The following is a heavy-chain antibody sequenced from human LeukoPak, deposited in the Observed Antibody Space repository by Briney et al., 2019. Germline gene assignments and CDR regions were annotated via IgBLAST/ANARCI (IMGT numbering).Heavy chain of an antibody. D-gene: IGHD3-22*01. J-gene: IGHJ4*02. CDR1: GFTFSDYY. CDR3: ARDLFEYYYASSGYFDY. Sequence: GGSLRLSCAASGFTFSDYYMSWIRQAPGKGLEWVSYISSSGSTIYYADSVKGRFTISRDNAKNSLYLQMNSLRAEDTAVYYCARDLFEYYYASSGYFDYWGQGTLVTVSS. V-gene: IGHV3-11*04. CDR2: ISSSGSTI.